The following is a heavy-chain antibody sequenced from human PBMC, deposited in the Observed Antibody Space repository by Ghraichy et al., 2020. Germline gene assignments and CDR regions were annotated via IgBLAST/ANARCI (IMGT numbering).Heavy chain of an antibody. CDR3: AGDIASVAFDF. D-gene: IGHD2-21*01. J-gene: IGHJ3*01. CDR1: GFTFSIHS. CDR2: ISSSRTAK. Sequence: GGSLRLSCTGSGFTFSIHSMNWVRQAPGKGLEWVSFISSSRTAKQYADSVKGRFTISRDNAKNSVFLQMNSLRAEDTAMYYCAGDIASVAFDFWGQGTMVTVYS. V-gene: IGHV3-48*01.